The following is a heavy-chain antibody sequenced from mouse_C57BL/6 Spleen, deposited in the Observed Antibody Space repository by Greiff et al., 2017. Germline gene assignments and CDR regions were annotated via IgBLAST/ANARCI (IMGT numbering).Heavy chain of an antibody. Sequence: VQLQQPGTELVKPGASVKLSCKASGYTFTSYWMHWVKQRPGQGLEWIGNINPSNGGTNYNEKFKSKATLTVDKSSSTAYMQLSSLTSEDSAVYYCARSPYYSNYAPYAMDYWGQGTSVTVSS. J-gene: IGHJ4*01. V-gene: IGHV1-53*01. CDR1: GYTFTSYW. CDR3: ARSPYYSNYAPYAMDY. D-gene: IGHD2-5*01. CDR2: INPSNGGT.